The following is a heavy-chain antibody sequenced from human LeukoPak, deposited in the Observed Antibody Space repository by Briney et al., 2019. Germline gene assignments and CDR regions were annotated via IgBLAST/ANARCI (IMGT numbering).Heavy chain of an antibody. CDR1: GYSFTNYW. V-gene: IGHV5-51*01. CDR2: IYPADSDT. Sequence: GESLKISCKGSGYSFTNYWIAWVRQMPGKGLEWMGIIYPADSDTRYSPSFQGQITISVDESISTAYVQWSSLKASDSAIYYCARLGSGMDVWGQGTTVTVSS. J-gene: IGHJ6*02. CDR3: ARLGSGMDV.